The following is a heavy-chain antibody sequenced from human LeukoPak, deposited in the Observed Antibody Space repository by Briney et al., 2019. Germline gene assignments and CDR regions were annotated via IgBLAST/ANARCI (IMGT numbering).Heavy chain of an antibody. CDR3: ARDREGYCTNGVCYPEFDY. CDR2: INSDGSST. CDR1: GFTFSSYW. D-gene: IGHD2-8*01. J-gene: IGHJ4*02. Sequence: GGSLRLSCAASGFTFSSYWMHWVRQAPGKGLVWVSRINSDGSSTSYADSVKGRFTISRDNAKHTLYLQMNSLRAEDTAVYYSARDREGYCTNGVCYPEFDYWGQGTLVTVSS. V-gene: IGHV3-74*01.